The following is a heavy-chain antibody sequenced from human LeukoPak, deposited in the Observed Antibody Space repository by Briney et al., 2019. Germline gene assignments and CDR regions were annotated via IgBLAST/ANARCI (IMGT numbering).Heavy chain of an antibody. CDR1: GFSFSDYA. CDR3: AKAPAVPAAIDY. V-gene: IGHV3-23*01. Sequence: GGSLRLSCVGSGFSFSDYAMSWVRQTPGKGLEWVSGIRSDGSSTYYSQSVKGRFTTSRDNSKNTLYLQMNSLRAEDTAVYYCAKAPAVPAAIDYWGQGTLVTVSS. J-gene: IGHJ4*02. CDR2: IRSDGSST. D-gene: IGHD2-2*01.